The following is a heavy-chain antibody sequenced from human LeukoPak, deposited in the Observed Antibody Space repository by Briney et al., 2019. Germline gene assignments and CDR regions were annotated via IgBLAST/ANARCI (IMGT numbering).Heavy chain of an antibody. CDR1: GYTVTSYA. V-gene: IGHV7-4-1*02. D-gene: IGHD2-2*01. CDR2: INPNTGNP. CDR3: ARGMPKDYFDY. J-gene: IGHJ4*02. Sequence: ASVKVSCKASGYTVTSYAMHWVRQAPGQGLEWMAWINPNTGNPTYAQGFTGRFLFSLDTSVSTAYLQISSLKADDTAVYYCARGMPKDYFDYWGQRTLVTVSS.